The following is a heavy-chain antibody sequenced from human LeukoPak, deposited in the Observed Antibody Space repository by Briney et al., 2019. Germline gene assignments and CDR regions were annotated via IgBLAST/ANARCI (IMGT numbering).Heavy chain of an antibody. CDR1: GYTFTSYG. Sequence: ASVKVSCKASGYTFTSYGISWVRQAPGQGLEWVGWISAYNGNTNYAQKLQGRVTMTTDTSTSTAYMELRSLRSDDTAVYYCARDSHCSGGSCIITGYYFDYWGQGTLVTVSS. D-gene: IGHD2-15*01. V-gene: IGHV1-18*01. J-gene: IGHJ4*02. CDR2: ISAYNGNT. CDR3: ARDSHCSGGSCIITGYYFDY.